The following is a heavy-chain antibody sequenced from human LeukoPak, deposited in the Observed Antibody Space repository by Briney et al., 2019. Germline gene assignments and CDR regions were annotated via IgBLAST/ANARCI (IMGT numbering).Heavy chain of an antibody. D-gene: IGHD5-18*01. CDR2: ISYDASDK. J-gene: IGHJ4*02. V-gene: IGHV3-30*18. CDR1: GFTISCYG. Sequence: PGRSLRLSCAAYGFTISCYGMHWVRQAPGKGLEWVAVISYDASDKYYVDSVKGRFTISRDNSKNTLYLQMNSLRAEDTAVYYCANEYSYVGDYWGQGTLVTVSS. CDR3: ANEYSYVGDY.